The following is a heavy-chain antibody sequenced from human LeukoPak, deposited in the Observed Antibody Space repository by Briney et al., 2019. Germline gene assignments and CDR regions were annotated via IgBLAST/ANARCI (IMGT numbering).Heavy chain of an antibody. CDR3: AAVANTGFDY. Sequence: PGGSLRLSCAASGFTFSSYSMSWVRQAPGKGLEWVSVTRGSGGNTYYVDSVKGRFTISRDTSKNSLYLQMNRLRAEDTAVYYCAAVANTGFDYWGQGTLGTVSS. D-gene: IGHD6-19*01. V-gene: IGHV3-23*01. CDR2: TRGSGGNT. J-gene: IGHJ4*02. CDR1: GFTFSSYS.